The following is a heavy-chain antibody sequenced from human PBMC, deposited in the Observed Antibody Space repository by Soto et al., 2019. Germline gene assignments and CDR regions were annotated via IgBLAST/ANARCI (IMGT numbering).Heavy chain of an antibody. Sequence: QVQLQESGPGLVKPSQTLSLTCTVSGGSISSGGYYWSWIRQHPGKGLEWIGYIYYSGSTYYNPSLKSRVTISVDTSKNQFSPKLSSVTAADTAVYYCARSRLGGYYFDYWGQGTLVTVSS. J-gene: IGHJ4*02. V-gene: IGHV4-31*03. D-gene: IGHD3-16*01. CDR3: ARSRLGGYYFDY. CDR2: IYYSGST. CDR1: GGSISSGGYY.